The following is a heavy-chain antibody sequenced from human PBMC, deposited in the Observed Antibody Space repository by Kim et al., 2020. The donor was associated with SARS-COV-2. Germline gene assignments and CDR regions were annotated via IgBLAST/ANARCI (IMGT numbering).Heavy chain of an antibody. V-gene: IGHV3-23*01. CDR2: ISGSGGST. Sequence: GGSLRLSCAASGFTFSSYAMSWVRQAPGKGLEWVSAISGSGGSTYYADSVKGRFTISRDNSKNTLYLQMNSLRAEDTAVYYCAKNLRVGALLHYYYYGMDVWGQGTTVTVSS. CDR1: GFTFSSYA. CDR3: AKNLRVGALLHYYYYGMDV. J-gene: IGHJ6*02. D-gene: IGHD1-26*01.